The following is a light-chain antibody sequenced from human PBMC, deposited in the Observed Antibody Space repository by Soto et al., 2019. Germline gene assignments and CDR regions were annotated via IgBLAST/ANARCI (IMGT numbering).Light chain of an antibody. V-gene: IGKV3-20*01. J-gene: IGKJ5*01. CDR2: GAS. CDR3: QQYGSSPIT. CDR1: QSVSSN. Sequence: EIVMTQSPATLSVSPGERANLSCRASQSVSSNLAWYQQKPGQAPRLLIYGASSRATGIPDRFSGSGSGTDFTLTISRLEPEDFAVYYCQQYGSSPITFGQGTRLEIK.